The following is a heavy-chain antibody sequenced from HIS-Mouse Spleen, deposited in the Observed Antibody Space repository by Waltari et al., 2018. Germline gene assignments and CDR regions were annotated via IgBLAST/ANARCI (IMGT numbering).Heavy chain of an antibody. J-gene: IGHJ2*01. D-gene: IGHD6-13*01. V-gene: IGHV4-39*07. CDR2: IYYSGRT. CDR3: AREIPYSSSWYDWYFDL. CDR1: GGSTSSSSYY. Sequence: QLQLQESGPGLVKPSETLSLTCTVSGGSTSSSSYYWGWIRQPPGKGLEWIGSIYYSGRTYYNPSLKSRVTISVDTSKNQFSLKLSSVTAADTAVYYCAREIPYSSSWYDWYFDLWGRGTLVTVSS.